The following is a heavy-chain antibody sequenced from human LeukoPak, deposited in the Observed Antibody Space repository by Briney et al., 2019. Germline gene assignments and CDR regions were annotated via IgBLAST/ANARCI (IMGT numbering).Heavy chain of an antibody. CDR2: IWYDGSNK. D-gene: IGHD3-9*01. Sequence: PGGSLRLSCAASGFTFSSYGMHWVRQAPGKGLEWVAVIWYDGSNKYYADSVKGRFTISRDNSKNTLYLQMNSLRAEDTAVYYCAKVGSAGYDILTGYPLAWGQGTLVTVSS. J-gene: IGHJ5*02. CDR1: GFTFSSYG. V-gene: IGHV3-33*06. CDR3: AKVGSAGYDILTGYPLA.